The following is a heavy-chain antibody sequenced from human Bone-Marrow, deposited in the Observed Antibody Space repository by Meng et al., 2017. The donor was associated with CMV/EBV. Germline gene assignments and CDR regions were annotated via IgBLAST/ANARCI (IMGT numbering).Heavy chain of an antibody. V-gene: IGHV1-18*01. D-gene: IGHD3-10*01. J-gene: IGHJ6*02. CDR3: ARDYGYYYGSGSLRYGMDV. CDR1: GYTFTSYG. Sequence: ASVKVSCKASGYTFTSYGISWVRQAPGQGLEWMGWISAYNGNTNYAQKLQGRVSMTTDTSTSTAYMELRSLRSDDTAVYYCARDYGYYYGSGSLRYGMDVWSQGTTVTVSS. CDR2: ISAYNGNT.